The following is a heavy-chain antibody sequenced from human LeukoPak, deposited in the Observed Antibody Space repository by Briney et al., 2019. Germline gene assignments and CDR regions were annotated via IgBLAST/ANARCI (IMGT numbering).Heavy chain of an antibody. CDR1: GFAFSNYA. V-gene: IGHV3-23*01. J-gene: IGHJ6*02. Sequence: PGGSLRLSCAASGFAFSNYAMSWVRQAPGKGLEWVSAISGSGGSTYYADSVKGRFTVSRDNSKNTFYLQMNSLRAEDTAIYYCAKVQYVYFGSGSYDMDVWGQGTTVTVSS. CDR2: ISGSGGST. CDR3: AKVQYVYFGSGSYDMDV. D-gene: IGHD3-10*01.